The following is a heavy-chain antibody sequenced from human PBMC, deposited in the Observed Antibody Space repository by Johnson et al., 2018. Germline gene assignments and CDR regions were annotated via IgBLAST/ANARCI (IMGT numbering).Heavy chain of an antibody. CDR2: IRSKAYGGTT. Sequence: EVQLVESGGGLVQPGRSLRLSCTASGFTFGDYAMSWFRQAPGKGLEWVGFIRSKAYGGTTEYAASVKGRFTISRDDSKSIAYLQMNSLRAEDTAVYYCARDSSGWYDAFDIWGQGTMVTVSS. CDR3: ARDSSGWYDAFDI. J-gene: IGHJ3*02. CDR1: GFTFGDYA. V-gene: IGHV3-49*03. D-gene: IGHD6-19*01.